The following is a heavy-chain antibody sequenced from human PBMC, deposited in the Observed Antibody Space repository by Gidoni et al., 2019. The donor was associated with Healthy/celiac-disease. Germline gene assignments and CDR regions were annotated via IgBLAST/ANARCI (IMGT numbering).Heavy chain of an antibody. V-gene: IGHV3-23*01. D-gene: IGHD6-19*01. CDR3: AKDRSSGWPFDY. CDR2: ISGSGGST. Sequence: EVQLLESGGGLVQPGGSLRPSCAASGFTFSSYAMSWVSQAPWKGLEWVSAISGSGGSTYYADSVKGRFTISRDNSKNTLYLQMNSLRAEDTAVYYCAKDRSSGWPFDYWGQGTLVTVSS. J-gene: IGHJ4*02. CDR1: GFTFSSYA.